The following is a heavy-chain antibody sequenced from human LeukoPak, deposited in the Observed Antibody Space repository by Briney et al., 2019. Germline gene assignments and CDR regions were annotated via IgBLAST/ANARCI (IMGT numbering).Heavy chain of an antibody. V-gene: IGHV3-7*03. CDR3: ARDSHYSSDF. Sequence: GGSLRLSCAASGFTFSSYWMSWVRQAPGNGLEWVANIKEDGSEKYYVDSAKGRFTISRDNAKNSLYLQMNSLRAEDTAVYYCARDSHYSSDFWGQGTLVTVSS. CDR2: IKEDGSEK. J-gene: IGHJ4*02. D-gene: IGHD6-6*01. CDR1: GFTFSSYW.